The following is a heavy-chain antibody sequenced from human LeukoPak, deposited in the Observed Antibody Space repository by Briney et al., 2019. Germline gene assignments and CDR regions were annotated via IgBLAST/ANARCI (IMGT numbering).Heavy chain of an antibody. Sequence: HPGGSLRLSCAASGVTLSSYAMSCVPHAPGKGVEWGSAISGSGGTTYYAASVKGRFTISRHNSKTALYLQMNSLRAEDTAVYCCAKDGTTVVTFWFEPWGQGTLVTVSS. V-gene: IGHV3-23*01. CDR1: GVTLSSYA. CDR2: ISGSGGTT. CDR3: AKDGTTVVTFWFEP. J-gene: IGHJ5*02. D-gene: IGHD4-23*01.